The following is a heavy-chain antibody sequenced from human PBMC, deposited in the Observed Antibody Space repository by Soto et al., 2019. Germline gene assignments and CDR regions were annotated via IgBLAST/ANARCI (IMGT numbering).Heavy chain of an antibody. D-gene: IGHD3-9*01. CDR3: ARGSYYDISGGKLGHYCLDV. V-gene: IGHV1-18*01. CDR1: GYTFIRYG. J-gene: IGHJ6*02. CDR2: ISPYNDYT. Sequence: QVQLVQSAAEVKKPGASVKVSCKTSGYTFIRYGIAWVRQAPGQGLEWVGWISPYNDYTIYAQKLQRRVTMTAVTSTVTVYLERRGVRSYDTAVYHCARGSYYDISGGKLGHYCLDVWGQGTSVSVSS.